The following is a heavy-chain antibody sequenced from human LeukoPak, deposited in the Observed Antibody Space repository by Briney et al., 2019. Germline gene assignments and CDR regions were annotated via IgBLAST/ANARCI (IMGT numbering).Heavy chain of an antibody. Sequence: GRSLRLSCAASGFTFSSYGMHWVRQAPGKGLEWVAVIWYDGSRQYYADSVKGRFTISRDSSKNTLYLQMNSLRAEDTAVYYCARDWSSSPDYWGQGTQVTVSS. CDR1: GFTFSSYG. J-gene: IGHJ4*02. V-gene: IGHV3-33*01. CDR3: ARDWSSSPDY. CDR2: IWYDGSRQ.